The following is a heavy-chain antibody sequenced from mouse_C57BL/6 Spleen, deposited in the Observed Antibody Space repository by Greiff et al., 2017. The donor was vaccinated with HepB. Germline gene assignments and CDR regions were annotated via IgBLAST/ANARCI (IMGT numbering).Heavy chain of an antibody. CDR2: IHPNSGST. Sequence: QVQLQQPGAELVKPGASVKLSCKASGYTFTSYWMHWVKQRPGQGLEWIGMIHPNSGSTNYNEKFKSKATLTVDKSSSTAYMQLSSLTSEESAVYYCAREGLRRDAIDHWGEVTPVSVSS. CDR3: AREGLRRDAIDH. J-gene: IGHJ4*01. CDR1: GYTFTSYW. D-gene: IGHD2-4*01. V-gene: IGHV1-64*01.